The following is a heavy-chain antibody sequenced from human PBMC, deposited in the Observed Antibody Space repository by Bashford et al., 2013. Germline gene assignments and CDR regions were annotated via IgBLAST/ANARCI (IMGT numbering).Heavy chain of an antibody. D-gene: IGHD4-17*01. CDR3: ARDIDYGDYYLFDY. CDR1: GFTVSSKY. V-gene: IGHV3-66*01. J-gene: IGHJ4*02. CDR2: IYAGGTT. Sequence: GGSLRLSCAASGFTVSSKYMNWVRQAPGKGLEWVSVIYAGGTTRYADSVKGRFTISRDTSKNAVYLQMNSLKVEDTALYYCARDIDYGDYYLFDYWGRGTLVTVSS.